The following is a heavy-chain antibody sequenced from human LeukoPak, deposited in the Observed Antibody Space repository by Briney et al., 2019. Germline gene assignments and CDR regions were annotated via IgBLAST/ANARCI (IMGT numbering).Heavy chain of an antibody. V-gene: IGHV4-59*08. Sequence: SETLSLTCTVSGGSISSYYWSWIRQPPGKGLEWIGYIYYSGSTNHNPSLKSRVTISVDTSKNQFSLKLSSVTAADTAVYYCARHGSSWYEKDYFDYWGQGTLVTVSS. CDR2: IYYSGST. J-gene: IGHJ4*02. CDR1: GGSISSYY. CDR3: ARHGSSWYEKDYFDY. D-gene: IGHD6-13*01.